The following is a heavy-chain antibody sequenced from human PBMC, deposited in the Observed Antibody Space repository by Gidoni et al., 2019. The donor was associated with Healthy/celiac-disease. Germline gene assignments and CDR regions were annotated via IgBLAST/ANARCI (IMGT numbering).Heavy chain of an antibody. V-gene: IGHV3-23*01. D-gene: IGHD4-17*01. CDR1: GFTFSSYA. CDR3: AKGGYGGNTG. Sequence: DVQLLESGGVLVQPGGSLRLSCAASGFTFSSYAIRWVRQAPGKGLEWVTAISGSGGSTYYADSVKGRFTISRYNSKNTLYLQMNSRRAEDTAVYYCAKGGYGGNTGWGQGTLVTVSS. CDR2: ISGSGGST. J-gene: IGHJ4*02.